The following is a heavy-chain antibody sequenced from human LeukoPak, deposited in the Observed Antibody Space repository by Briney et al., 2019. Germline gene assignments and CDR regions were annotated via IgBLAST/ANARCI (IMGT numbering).Heavy chain of an antibody. Sequence: PSETLSLTCTVSGGSISSWYWSWIRQPPGKGLEWIGYIYYSGSTNYNPSLKSRVTISVDTSKNQFSLKLSSVTAADTAVYYCARHMYYYDSSGYTYFDYWGQGTLVTVSS. V-gene: IGHV4-59*08. J-gene: IGHJ4*02. CDR2: IYYSGST. D-gene: IGHD3-22*01. CDR3: ARHMYYYDSSGYTYFDY. CDR1: GGSISSWY.